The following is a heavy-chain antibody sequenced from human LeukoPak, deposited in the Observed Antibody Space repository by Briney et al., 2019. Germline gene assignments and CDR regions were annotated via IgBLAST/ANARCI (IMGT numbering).Heavy chain of an antibody. D-gene: IGHD3-10*01. CDR2: IYYSGSA. CDR3: ARGNNYGSFNDF. CDR1: GGSISSYY. J-gene: IGHJ4*02. V-gene: IGHV4-59*12. Sequence: SETLSLTCTVSGGSISSYYWSWIRQPPGKGLGWIGYIYYSGSANYNPSLKSRVTMSVDMSKNQFSLRLSSVTAADTAVYYCARGNNYGSFNDFWGQGTLVTVSS.